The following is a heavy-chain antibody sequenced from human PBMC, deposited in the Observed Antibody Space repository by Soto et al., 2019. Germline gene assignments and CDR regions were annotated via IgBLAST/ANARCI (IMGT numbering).Heavy chain of an antibody. Sequence: EVQLVESGGGLVQPGGSLRLSCAASGFTLSSYSMNLVRQAPGKGLEWVSYISSSSSIIHYADSVKGRFTISRDNAKNSLYLQLNSLRDEDTAVYYCAREFYDTSGYYYTKSSYGLDYWGQGTLVTVSS. D-gene: IGHD3-22*01. CDR1: GFTLSSYS. CDR3: AREFYDTSGYYYTKSSYGLDY. CDR2: ISSSSSII. V-gene: IGHV3-48*02. J-gene: IGHJ4*02.